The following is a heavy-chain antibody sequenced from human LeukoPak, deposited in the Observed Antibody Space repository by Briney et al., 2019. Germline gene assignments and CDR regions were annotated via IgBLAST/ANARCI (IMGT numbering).Heavy chain of an antibody. V-gene: IGHV3-30*04. J-gene: IGHJ4*02. CDR1: GFTFSLYT. CDR2: ISYDGSDK. D-gene: IGHD2-21*02. CDR3: ARDVGGGDTFDY. Sequence: GGSLRLSCAASGFTFSLYTMHWVRQAPGKGLEWVAVISYDGSDKYYADSVKGRFTISRDNSKNTLFLQMNSLRAEDTAVYFCARDVGGGDTFDYWGQGTLVAVSS.